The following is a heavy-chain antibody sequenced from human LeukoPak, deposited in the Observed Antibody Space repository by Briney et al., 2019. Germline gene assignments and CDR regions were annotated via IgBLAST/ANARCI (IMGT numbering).Heavy chain of an antibody. CDR3: AKDLSEWEVLAAFVH. V-gene: IGHV3-23*01. J-gene: IGHJ4*02. CDR1: GFTFSTYP. CDR2: ISGSGGST. D-gene: IGHD1-26*01. Sequence: PGGSLRLSCAASGFTFSTYPMSWVRQAPGKGLEWVSGISGSGGSTHYADSVKSRFTISRDNSKNMLYLQMNSLRAEETAVYYCAKDLSEWEVLAAFVHWGQGTLVTVSS.